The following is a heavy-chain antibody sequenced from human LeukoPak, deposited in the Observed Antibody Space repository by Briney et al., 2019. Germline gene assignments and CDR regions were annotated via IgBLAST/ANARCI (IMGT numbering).Heavy chain of an antibody. CDR1: GFTFSEAW. D-gene: IGHD3-10*01. CDR2: INNDGSTT. CDR3: ARVSGPGMNEYFHL. V-gene: IGHV3-74*01. Sequence: PGGSLRLSCAASGFTFSEAWMHWVRQAPGKGLVWVSRINNDGSTTRYADSVKGRFTISRGNAKNTLYLQMNSLRAEDTAVYYCARVSGPGMNEYFHLWGQGTLVTVSS. J-gene: IGHJ1*01.